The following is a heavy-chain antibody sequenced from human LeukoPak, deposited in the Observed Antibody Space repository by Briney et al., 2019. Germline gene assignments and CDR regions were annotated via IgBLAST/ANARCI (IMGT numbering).Heavy chain of an antibody. V-gene: IGHV4-59*01. CDR1: GGSISSYY. J-gene: IGHJ4*02. CDR3: ARDRYSSSWYIIDY. D-gene: IGHD6-13*01. CDR2: IYYSGST. Sequence: PSETLSLTCTVSGGSISSYYWSWIRQPPGKGLEWIGYIYYSGSTNYNPSLKSRVTISVDTSKNQFSLKLSSVTAADTAVYYCARDRYSSSWYIIDYWGQGTLVTVSS.